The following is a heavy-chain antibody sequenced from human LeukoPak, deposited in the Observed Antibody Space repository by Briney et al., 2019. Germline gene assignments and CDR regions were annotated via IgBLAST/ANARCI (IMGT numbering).Heavy chain of an antibody. Sequence: GGSLRLSCAASGFTFSSYWMTWVRQAPGKGLEWLANIKQDGSEKYYVDSVKGRFTSSRDNTKNSLYLQMNRLRAEDTAVYYCARGYWNFGLWGRGTQVTVSS. J-gene: IGHJ2*01. CDR3: ARGYWNFGL. CDR1: GFTFSSYW. V-gene: IGHV3-7*01. CDR2: IKQDGSEK.